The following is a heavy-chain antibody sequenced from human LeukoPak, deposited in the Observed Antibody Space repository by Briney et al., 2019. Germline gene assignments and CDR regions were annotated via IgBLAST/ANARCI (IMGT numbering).Heavy chain of an antibody. Sequence: GGSLRLSCAASGFTFSNYNMNWVRQDPGKGLEWVSSITSTSSYIYYADSVRGRFTISRDNAKNSLYLQMNSLRAEDTALYFCARDPYSGSYGNYYYYYMDVWGKGTTVTISS. V-gene: IGHV3-21*01. D-gene: IGHD1-26*01. CDR3: ARDPYSGSYGNYYYYYMDV. J-gene: IGHJ6*03. CDR2: ITSTSSYI. CDR1: GFTFSNYN.